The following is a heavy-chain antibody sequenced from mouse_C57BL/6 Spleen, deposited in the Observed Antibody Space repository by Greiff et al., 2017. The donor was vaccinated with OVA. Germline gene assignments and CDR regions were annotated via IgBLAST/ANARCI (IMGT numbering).Heavy chain of an antibody. CDR1: GYTFTSYW. V-gene: IGHV1-64*01. Sequence: QVQLQQPGAELVKPGASVKLSCKASGYTFTSYWMHWVKQRPGQGLEWIGMIHPNSGSTNYNEKFKSKATLTVDKSSSTAYMQLSSLTSEDSAVYYCASGSFITTAIADYWGQGTTLTVSS. CDR2: IHPNSGST. J-gene: IGHJ2*01. D-gene: IGHD1-1*01. CDR3: ASGSFITTAIADY.